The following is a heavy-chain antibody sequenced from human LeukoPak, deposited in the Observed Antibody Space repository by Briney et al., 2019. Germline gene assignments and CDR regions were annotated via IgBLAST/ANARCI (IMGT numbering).Heavy chain of an antibody. Sequence: SETLSLTCTVSGGSISSGSYYWSWIRQPAGKGLERIGRIYTSGSTNYNPSLKSRVTISVETSKNQFSLKLSSMTAADTAVYYCARETEGYCTNGVCYSYSYYFDYWGQGTLVTVSS. CDR1: GGSISSGSYY. CDR2: IYTSGST. D-gene: IGHD2-8*01. J-gene: IGHJ4*02. V-gene: IGHV4-61*02. CDR3: ARETEGYCTNGVCYSYSYYFDY.